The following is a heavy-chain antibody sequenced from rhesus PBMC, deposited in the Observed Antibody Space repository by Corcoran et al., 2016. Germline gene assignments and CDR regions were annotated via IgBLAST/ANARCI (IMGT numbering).Heavy chain of an antibody. J-gene: IGHJ4*01. Sequence: QVQLQESGPGLVKPSETLSLTCAVSGGSISSNYWSWIRQPPGKGLEWIGYIYGSSGSTYNNPPLKCRVTISTDTSKNQFSLKLSSVTAADTAVYYCARDEVTIFGLGRNYFDYWGQGVLVTVSS. CDR2: IYGSSGST. CDR3: ARDEVTIFGLGRNYFDY. CDR1: GGSISSNY. D-gene: IGHD3-3*01. V-gene: IGHV4-160*01.